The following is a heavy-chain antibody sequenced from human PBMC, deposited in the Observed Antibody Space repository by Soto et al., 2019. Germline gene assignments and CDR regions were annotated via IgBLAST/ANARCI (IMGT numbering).Heavy chain of an antibody. CDR1: GFTFSNAW. J-gene: IGHJ1*01. D-gene: IGHD6-19*01. V-gene: IGHV3-15*01. CDR2: IKSKADGGTT. Sequence: GGSLRLSCAASGFTFSNAWMSWVRQAPGKGLEWVGRIKSKADGGTTDYAAPVKGRFTISRDDSRNTLSLQMNSLRAEDTAVYYCAKGVPGIAVAGTGYFQHWGQGTLVTVSS. CDR3: AKGVPGIAVAGTGYFQH.